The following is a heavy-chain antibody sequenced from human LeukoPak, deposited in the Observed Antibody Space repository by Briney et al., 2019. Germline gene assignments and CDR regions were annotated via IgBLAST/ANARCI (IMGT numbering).Heavy chain of an antibody. CDR2: INYSGST. D-gene: IGHD4-11*01. J-gene: IGHJ6*03. CDR3: ARQCHAYSSYVYFYYYMDV. Sequence: SETLSLTGTVSGGSFSSSSYYWGWIRQPPGKGLEWIGRINYSGSTYYNPSLKSRVSISVDTSKNQFSLKLSSVTAADTAVYYCARQCHAYSSYVYFYYYMDVWGKGTTVTVSS. V-gene: IGHV4-39*01. CDR1: GGSFSSSSYY.